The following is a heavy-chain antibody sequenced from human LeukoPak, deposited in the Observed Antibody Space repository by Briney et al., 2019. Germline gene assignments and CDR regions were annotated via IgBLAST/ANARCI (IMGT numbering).Heavy chain of an antibody. J-gene: IGHJ6*02. CDR1: GYTLTELS. Sequence: GASVKVSCKVSGYTLTELSMHWVRQAPGKGLEWMGGFDPEDGETIYAQKFQGRVTMTEDTSTDTAYMELSSLRSEDTAVYYCATDGSGSFHYYYYGMDVWGQGTTVTVSS. CDR2: FDPEDGET. CDR3: ATDGSGSFHYYYYGMDV. D-gene: IGHD3-10*01. V-gene: IGHV1-24*01.